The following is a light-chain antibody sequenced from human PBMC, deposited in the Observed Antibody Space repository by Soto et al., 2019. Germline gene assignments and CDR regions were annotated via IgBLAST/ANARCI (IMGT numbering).Light chain of an antibody. CDR3: QQYDTWPLT. J-gene: IGKJ4*01. Sequence: EIVMTQSPATLSVSPGERVTLSCRASQSVSNNLAWYQQKPGQTPRLLIYRTSTRANGIPVRFSASGSGTEFTLTISSLQSEDFAVYYCQQYDTWPLTFGGGTKVDI. CDR1: QSVSNN. CDR2: RTS. V-gene: IGKV3D-15*01.